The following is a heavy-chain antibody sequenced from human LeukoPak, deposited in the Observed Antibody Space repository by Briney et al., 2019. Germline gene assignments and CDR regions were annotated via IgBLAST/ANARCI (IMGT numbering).Heavy chain of an antibody. J-gene: IGHJ5*01. CDR3: ASVGSAGSFYS. D-gene: IGHD2-15*01. Sequence: PGGSLRLSCAASGFTFRDYSMTWIRQAPGKGPEWLSYITSGGSSISYADSVKGRFTVSRDNAKKSLYLQMNRLRVDDTAVYYCASVGSAGSFYSWGRGNLVTVSS. V-gene: IGHV3-11*04. CDR2: ITSGGSSI. CDR1: GFTFRDYS.